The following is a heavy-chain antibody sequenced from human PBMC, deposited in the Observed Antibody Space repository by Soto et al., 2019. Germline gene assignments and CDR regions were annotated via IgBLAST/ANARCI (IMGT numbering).Heavy chain of an antibody. CDR3: AKDPTRWYFDL. V-gene: IGHV3-23*01. Sequence: EVPLLESGGDLVQPGGSLRLSCAASGFTFSSYAMSWVRQAPGKGLEWVSAISGSGGSTYYADSVKGRFTSSRDNSKNTLYLQMNSLRAEDTAVYYCAKDPTRWYFDLWGRGTLVTVSS. J-gene: IGHJ2*01. CDR1: GFTFSSYA. CDR2: ISGSGGST.